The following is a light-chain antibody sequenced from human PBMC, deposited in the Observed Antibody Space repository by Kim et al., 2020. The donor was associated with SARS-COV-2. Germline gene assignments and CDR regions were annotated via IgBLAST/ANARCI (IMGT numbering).Light chain of an antibody. CDR1: TSDAYKY. Sequence: PGQAITISCTGTTSDAYKYVAGYQQRPGKAPKLIIYDVSSRPLGVSNRFSGSKSANTASLTISGLLPEDEADYFCSSYKSTSTLKIFGGGTQLTVL. CDR3: SSYKSTSTLKI. CDR2: DVS. J-gene: IGLJ2*01. V-gene: IGLV2-14*03.